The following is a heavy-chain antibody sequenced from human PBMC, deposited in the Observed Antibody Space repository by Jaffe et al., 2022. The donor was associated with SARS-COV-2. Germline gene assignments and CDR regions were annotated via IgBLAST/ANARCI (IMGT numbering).Heavy chain of an antibody. D-gene: IGHD3-10*01. V-gene: IGHV4-34*01. Sequence: QVQLQQWGAGLLKPSETLSLTCAVYGGSFSGYYWSWIRQPPGKGLEWIGEINHSGSTNYNPSLKSRVTISVDTSKNQFSLKLSSVTAADTAVYYCAREAYYGSGSYVFSTYYYYYYMDVWGKGTTVTVSS. CDR2: INHSGST. CDR1: GGSFSGYY. J-gene: IGHJ6*03. CDR3: AREAYYGSGSYVFSTYYYYYYMDV.